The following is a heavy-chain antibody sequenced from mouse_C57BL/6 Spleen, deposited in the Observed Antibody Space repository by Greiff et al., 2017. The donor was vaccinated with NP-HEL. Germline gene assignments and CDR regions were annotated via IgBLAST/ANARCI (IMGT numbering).Heavy chain of an antibody. CDR1: GFTFSDYY. CDR2: INYDGSST. V-gene: IGHV5-16*01. J-gene: IGHJ3*01. CDR3: ARDNGNYPFAY. Sequence: EVKVVESEGGLVQPGSSMKLSCTASGFTFSDYYMAWVRQVPEKGLEWVANINYDGSSTYYLDSLKSRFIISRDNAKNILYLQMSSLKSEDTATYYCARDNGNYPFAYWGQGTLVTVSA. D-gene: IGHD2-1*01.